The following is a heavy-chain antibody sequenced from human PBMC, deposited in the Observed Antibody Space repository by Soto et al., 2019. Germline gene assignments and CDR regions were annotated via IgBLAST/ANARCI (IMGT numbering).Heavy chain of an antibody. V-gene: IGHV3-21*01. Sequence: GGSLRLSCAASGFTFSSYSMNWVRQAPGKGLEWVSSISSSSSYIYYADSVKGRFTISRDNAKNSLYLQMNSLRAEDTAAYYCASTPIAFYDSYYYYMDVWGKGTTVTVS. CDR2: ISSSSSYI. CDR1: GFTFSSYS. D-gene: IGHD3-3*01. CDR3: ASTPIAFYDSYYYYMDV. J-gene: IGHJ6*03.